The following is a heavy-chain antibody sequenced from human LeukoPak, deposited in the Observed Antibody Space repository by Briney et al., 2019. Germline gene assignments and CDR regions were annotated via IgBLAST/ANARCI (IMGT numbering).Heavy chain of an antibody. CDR3: ARDFFDS. V-gene: IGHV3-48*02. Sequence: GGSLRLSCEASGFTFSSYSMKWVRQAPGKGLEWVSYISFSSSTIFYADSVKGRFTISRDNAKNSLHLQMNSLRDEDTAVYYCARDFFDSWGQGTLVTVSS. CDR2: ISFSSSTI. CDR1: GFTFSSYS. J-gene: IGHJ5*01.